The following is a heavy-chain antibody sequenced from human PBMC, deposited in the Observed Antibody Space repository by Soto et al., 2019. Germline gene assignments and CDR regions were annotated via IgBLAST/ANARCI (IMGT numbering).Heavy chain of an antibody. J-gene: IGHJ4*02. CDR3: TRDYGERVGARGGSDY. CDR2: NSAYTGNT. D-gene: IGHD1-26*01. CDR1: GYHFTSYG. Sequence: QIQLVQSGAEVKKPGASVKVSCKASGYHFTSYGISWVRQAPGQGLEWMGWNSAYTGNTNYAQNLQGRVTMTTDTSTSNASMDLGSLRSDGPAVDDWTRDYGERVGARGGSDYWGQGTLVTVSS. V-gene: IGHV1-18*01.